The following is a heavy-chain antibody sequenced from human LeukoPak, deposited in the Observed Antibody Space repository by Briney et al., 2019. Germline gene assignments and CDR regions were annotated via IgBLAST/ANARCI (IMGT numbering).Heavy chain of an antibody. CDR2: IIPIFGTA. CDR1: GGTFSSYA. Sequence: SVKVSCKASGGTFSSYAISWVRQAPGQGLEWIGGIIPIFGTANYAQKFQGRVTITTDESTSTAYMELSSLRSEDTAVYYCAPAPITMVRGVITTDAFDIWGQGTMVTVSS. V-gene: IGHV1-69*05. CDR3: APAPITMVRGVITTDAFDI. D-gene: IGHD3-10*01. J-gene: IGHJ3*02.